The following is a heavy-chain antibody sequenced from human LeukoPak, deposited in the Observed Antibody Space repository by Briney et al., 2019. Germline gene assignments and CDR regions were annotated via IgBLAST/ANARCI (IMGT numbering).Heavy chain of an antibody. CDR1: GFTFSSYA. CDR2: ISGSGGST. J-gene: IGHJ2*01. V-gene: IGHV3-23*01. CDR3: AKDWTGTKPFDL. D-gene: IGHD3/OR15-3a*01. Sequence: PGGSLRLSCAASGFTFSSYAMSWVRQAPGKGLEWVSSISGSGGSTYYADSVKGRFTISRDNSKNTLFLQMNSLRAEDTAVYYCAKDWTGTKPFDLWGRGTLVTVSS.